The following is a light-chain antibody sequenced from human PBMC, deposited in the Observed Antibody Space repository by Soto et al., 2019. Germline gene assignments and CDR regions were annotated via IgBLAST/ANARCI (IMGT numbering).Light chain of an antibody. CDR3: QQYKSYPLT. V-gene: IGKV1-5*03. CDR1: QSISSW. CDR2: KAS. Sequence: DIQITQAPSTVSAAGGDRVTITCRASQSISSWLAWYQQKPGKAPKFLIYKASTLESGVPSRFSGSGSGTEFTLTISSVQPDDFATYYCQQYKSYPLTFGGGTKVDIX. J-gene: IGKJ4*01.